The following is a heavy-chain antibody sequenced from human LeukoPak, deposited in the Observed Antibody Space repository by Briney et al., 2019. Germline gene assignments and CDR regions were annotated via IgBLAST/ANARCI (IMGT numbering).Heavy chain of an antibody. D-gene: IGHD3-16*01. CDR2: IYPGGNI. CDR1: EVTVTNNY. CDR3: VRGPRYYDDSGFHYGVFDI. Sequence: GGSLRLSCAASEVTVTNNYMSWVRQAPGKGLQWVSVIYPGGNIYYADSVKGRFIISRDNSKNTLSLQMNSLTADDTAVYYCVRGPRYYDDSGFHYGVFDIWGQGTLVTVSS. J-gene: IGHJ3*02. V-gene: IGHV3-53*01.